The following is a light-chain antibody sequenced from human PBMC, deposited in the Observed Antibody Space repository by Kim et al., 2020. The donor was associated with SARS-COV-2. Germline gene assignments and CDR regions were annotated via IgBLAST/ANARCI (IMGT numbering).Light chain of an antibody. CDR1: SSNIGSNY. V-gene: IGLV1-47*01. CDR2: RNN. Sequence: VTLSCSGSSSNIGSNYVYWYQQLPGTAPKLLIYRNNQRPSGVPDRFSGSKSGTSASLAISGLRSEDEADYYCAAWDDSLSGPHVVFGGGTQLTVL. J-gene: IGLJ2*01. CDR3: AAWDDSLSGPHVV.